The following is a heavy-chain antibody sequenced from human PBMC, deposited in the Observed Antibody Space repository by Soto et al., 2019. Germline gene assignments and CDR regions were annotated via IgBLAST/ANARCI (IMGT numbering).Heavy chain of an antibody. D-gene: IGHD5-12*01. CDR2: ISCDGSRK. Sequence: QVQLVESGGGVVQPGRSLRLSCAASGFTFSSYGMHWVRQAPTKGLEWVAVISCDGSRKYYADSVEGRFTISRDNSKNTLYLQMDSLRAEDTALYYCTTDLIRRRGYRGYDSAKPDYWGQLTLVTVSS. CDR1: GFTFSSYG. V-gene: IGHV3-30*03. CDR3: TTDLIRRRGYRGYDSAKPDY. J-gene: IGHJ4*02.